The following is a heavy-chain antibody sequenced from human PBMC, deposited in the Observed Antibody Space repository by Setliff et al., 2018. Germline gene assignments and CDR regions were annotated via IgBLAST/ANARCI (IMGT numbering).Heavy chain of an antibody. Sequence: GESLKISCKDSASTFSNYWIVWVRQMPGKGLEWMGMIYPDDSDTKYHPSFQGQVTISADKSINTAYLQWSSLKASDSAIYYCMRQDFYGSGSPSKGNAMDVWGQGTTVTVSS. J-gene: IGHJ6*02. CDR2: IYPDDSDT. CDR1: ASTFSNYW. V-gene: IGHV5-51*01. D-gene: IGHD3-10*01. CDR3: MRQDFYGSGSPSKGNAMDV.